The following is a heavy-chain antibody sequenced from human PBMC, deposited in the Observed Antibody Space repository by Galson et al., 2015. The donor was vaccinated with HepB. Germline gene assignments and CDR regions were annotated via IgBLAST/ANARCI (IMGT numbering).Heavy chain of an antibody. CDR2: ISGYSSTT. CDR3: GSARYDISALDQ. D-gene: IGHD3-9*01. J-gene: IGHJ5*02. CDR1: GYTFTQYG. V-gene: IGHV1-18*01. Sequence: SVKVSCKASGYTFTQYGISWVRQAPGQGLEWVGCISGYSSTTNYAQNFQGRVSMTADTPTTTVYIELRSLRSDDTAVYYCGSARYDISALDQWGQGTLVTVSS.